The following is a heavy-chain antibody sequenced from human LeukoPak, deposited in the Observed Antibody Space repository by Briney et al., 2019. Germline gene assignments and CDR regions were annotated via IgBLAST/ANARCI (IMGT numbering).Heavy chain of an antibody. D-gene: IGHD6-19*01. Sequence: GGSLRLSCAASGFTFSSYVMSWVRQAPGKGLEWVSAISGSGGSTYYADSEKGRFTISRDNSKNTLYLQMNSLRAEDTAVYYCAEGTSGWYGNAFDIWGQGTMVTVSS. CDR1: GFTFSSYV. V-gene: IGHV3-23*01. CDR2: ISGSGGST. J-gene: IGHJ3*02. CDR3: AEGTSGWYGNAFDI.